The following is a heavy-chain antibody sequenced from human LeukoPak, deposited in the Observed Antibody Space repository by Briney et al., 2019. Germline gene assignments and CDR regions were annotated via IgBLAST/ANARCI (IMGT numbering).Heavy chain of an antibody. D-gene: IGHD2-15*01. J-gene: IGHJ4*02. CDR1: GFTFSSYS. CDR3: ASGPSCSGGSCYYRLYYFDY. Sequence: PGGSLRLSCAASGFTFSSYSMSWVRQAPGKGLEWVSSISSSSSYIYYADSVKGRFTISRDNAKNSLYLQMNSLRAEDTAVYYCASGPSCSGGSCYYRLYYFDYWGQGTLVAVSS. CDR2: ISSSSSYI. V-gene: IGHV3-21*01.